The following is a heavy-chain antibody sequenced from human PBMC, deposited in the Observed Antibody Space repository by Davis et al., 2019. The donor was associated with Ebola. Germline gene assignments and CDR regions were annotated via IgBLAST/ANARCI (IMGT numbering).Heavy chain of an antibody. J-gene: IGHJ4*02. Sequence: GESLKISCAASGFTFSSYAMSWVRQAPGKGLEWVSAISGSGGSTYYADSVKGRFTISRDNSKNTLYLQMNSLRPEDTAVYYCAKGEWEIPSIFDYWGQGTLVTVSS. CDR1: GFTFSSYA. CDR2: ISGSGGST. CDR3: AKGEWEIPSIFDY. V-gene: IGHV3-23*01. D-gene: IGHD1-26*01.